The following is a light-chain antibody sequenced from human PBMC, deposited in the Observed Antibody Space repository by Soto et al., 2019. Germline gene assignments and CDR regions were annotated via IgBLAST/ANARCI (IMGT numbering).Light chain of an antibody. CDR2: EVS. CDR3: SSYTSSSTV. CDR1: SSDVCDYNY. J-gene: IGLJ2*01. Sequence: QSALTQPASVSGSPGQSITISCTGTSSDVCDYNYVSWYQQHPGKAPKLMIYEVSNRPSGVSNRFSDSKSGNTASLTISGLQAEDEDDYCCSSYTSSSTVFGGGTKLTVL. V-gene: IGLV2-14*01.